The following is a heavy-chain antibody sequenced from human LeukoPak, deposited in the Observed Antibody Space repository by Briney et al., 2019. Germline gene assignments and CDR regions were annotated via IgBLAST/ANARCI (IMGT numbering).Heavy chain of an antibody. D-gene: IGHD1-26*01. CDR3: ARGLTVGATGVWAFDI. CDR2: MYRCGNT. Sequence: GGSLRLSCAASGFTVSNYYMTWVRQAPGKGLEWVSVMYRCGNTCYVDFVNGRFTIPRDNLKNTLHLQTNSLGVEDTALYYCARGLTVGATGVWAFDIWGQGTMVTVSS. CDR1: GFTVSNYY. J-gene: IGHJ3*02. V-gene: IGHV3-66*01.